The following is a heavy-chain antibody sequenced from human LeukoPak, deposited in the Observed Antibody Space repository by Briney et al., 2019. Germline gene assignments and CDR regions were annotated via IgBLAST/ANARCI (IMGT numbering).Heavy chain of an antibody. Sequence: SETLSLTCTVSSGSIRNYYWSWIRQPPGRGLEWIGYIHYTGATNYNPSLKSRVTLSLDTSKNQFSLKVNSVTAADAAVYYCAAQHQHVNTFEIWGQGTMITVSS. CDR3: AAQHQHVNTFEI. CDR2: IHYTGAT. CDR1: SGSIRNYY. V-gene: IGHV4-59*01. D-gene: IGHD1-1*01. J-gene: IGHJ3*02.